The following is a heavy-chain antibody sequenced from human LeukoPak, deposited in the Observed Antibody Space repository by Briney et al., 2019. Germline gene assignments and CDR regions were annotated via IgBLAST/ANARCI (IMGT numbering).Heavy chain of an antibody. J-gene: IGHJ4*02. V-gene: IGHV3-23*01. CDR2: ISGSGGST. D-gene: IGHD4-17*01. CDR3: AMATLTTVTPIDY. Sequence: GGSLRLSCAASGFTFSSYAMSWVRQAPGKGLEWVSSISGSGGSTYYADSVKGRFTISRDNSKNTLYLQMNSLRADDTAVYYCAMATLTTVTPIDYWGQGTLVTVSS. CDR1: GFTFSSYA.